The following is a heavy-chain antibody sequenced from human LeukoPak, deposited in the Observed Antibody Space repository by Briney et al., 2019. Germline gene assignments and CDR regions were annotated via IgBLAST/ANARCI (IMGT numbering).Heavy chain of an antibody. V-gene: IGHV1-69*01. CDR1: GGTFSSYA. D-gene: IGHD2-2*01. Sequence: ASVKVSCKASGGTFSSYAISWVRQAPGQGLEWMGGIIPIFGTANYAQKFQGRVTITADESTSTAYMELSSLRPEDTAVYYCASQGSTSCDVWGKGTTVTVSS. CDR3: ASQGSTSCDV. J-gene: IGHJ6*04. CDR2: IIPIFGTA.